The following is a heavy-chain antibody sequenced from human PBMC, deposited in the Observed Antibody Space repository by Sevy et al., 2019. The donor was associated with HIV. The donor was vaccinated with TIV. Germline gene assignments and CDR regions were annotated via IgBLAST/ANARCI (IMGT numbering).Heavy chain of an antibody. J-gene: IGHJ3*01. CDR3: AKDRIWELEESFDV. CDR2: LSGSGGSI. D-gene: IGHD1-26*01. Sequence: GGSRRLSCAASGFTSSNYAMSWVRQAPGKGLEWVSGLSGSGGSIYYADSVKGRFTISRDNSRNTLYLQMNSLRAEDTAVYYCAKDRIWELEESFDVWGQGTMVTVSS. CDR1: GFTSSNYA. V-gene: IGHV3-23*01.